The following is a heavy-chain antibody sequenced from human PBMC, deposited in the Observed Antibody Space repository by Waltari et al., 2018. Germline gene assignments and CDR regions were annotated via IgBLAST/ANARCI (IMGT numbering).Heavy chain of an antibody. CDR3: ARDGEDSAAGTVFDY. CDR1: GFTFSRYG. J-gene: IGHJ4*02. CDR2: IWYDGSNK. D-gene: IGHD6-13*01. V-gene: IGHV3-33*01. Sequence: QVQLVESGGGVVQPGRSLRLSCAAAGFTFSRYGMHWFRQAPGKGLEWVAVIWYDGSNKYYADSVKGRFTISRDNSKNTLYLQMNSLRAEDTAVYYCARDGEDSAAGTVFDYWGQGTLVTVSS.